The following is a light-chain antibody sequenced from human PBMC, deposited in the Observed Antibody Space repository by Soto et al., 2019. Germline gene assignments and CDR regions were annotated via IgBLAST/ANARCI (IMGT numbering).Light chain of an antibody. V-gene: IGLV1-40*01. CDR1: SSNFGSNT. CDR3: QSYDSTLSARYV. Sequence: QSVLTQPPSASGTPGQRVTISCSGSSSNFGSNTVNWYQQRPGTAPKLLIFGNINRPSGVPDRFSGSKSGTSASLAITGLQAEDEGDYYCQSYDSTLSARYVFGTGTKVTVL. CDR2: GNI. J-gene: IGLJ1*01.